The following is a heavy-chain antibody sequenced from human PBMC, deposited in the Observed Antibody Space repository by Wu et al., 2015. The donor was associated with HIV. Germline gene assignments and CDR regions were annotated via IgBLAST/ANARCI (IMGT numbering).Heavy chain of an antibody. D-gene: IGHD3-22*01. CDR2: LIPKFGTP. Sequence: QVQLVQSGAEVKKLGSSVKVSCKASGGTFSNYAINWVRQAPGQGLEWMGRLIPKFGTPNYAQKFQGRVTITADESTSTAYMEVSSLRSEDTAVYYCARVGYYDSSGSPDYFDYWGQGTLVTVSS. CDR3: ARVGYYDSSGSPDYFDY. CDR1: GGTFSNYA. V-gene: IGHV1-69*13. J-gene: IGHJ4*02.